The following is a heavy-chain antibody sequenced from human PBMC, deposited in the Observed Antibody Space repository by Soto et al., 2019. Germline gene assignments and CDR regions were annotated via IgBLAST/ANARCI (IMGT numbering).Heavy chain of an antibody. J-gene: IGHJ5*02. D-gene: IGHD2-15*01. V-gene: IGHV4-39*01. CDR3: ARHRSVFGFDP. CDR2: IYYSGST. CDR1: GGSVSSSSYF. Sequence: QLQLQESGPGLVKPSETLSLTCTVSGGSVSSSSYFWGWIRQPPGKGLEWIGSIYYSGSTYYNPSLKSRGTVSVATAKSQFSRKLSSFTSADTAVYYCARHRSVFGFDPWGQGNLVTVSS.